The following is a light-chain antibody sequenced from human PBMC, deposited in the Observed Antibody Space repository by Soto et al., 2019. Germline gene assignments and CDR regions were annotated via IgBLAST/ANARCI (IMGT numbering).Light chain of an antibody. CDR1: QDITND. CDR2: AAS. V-gene: IGKV1-6*01. Sequence: AIQMTQSPSSLSASVGDRVTITCRACQDITNDLAWYQQKPGTAPKVLISAASSLQTGVPSRFSGSGSGTDFTLTISSLQPEDFATYYCLQDFNFPFTFGQGTKLEVK. J-gene: IGKJ2*01. CDR3: LQDFNFPFT.